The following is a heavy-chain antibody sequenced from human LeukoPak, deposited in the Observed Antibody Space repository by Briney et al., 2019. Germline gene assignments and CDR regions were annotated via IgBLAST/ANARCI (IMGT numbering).Heavy chain of an antibody. CDR3: ARDRTRYSYGPYDAFDI. CDR2: IIPIFGTA. D-gene: IGHD5-18*01. CDR1: GGTFSSYA. J-gene: IGHJ3*02. Sequence: SVKVSCKASGGTFSSYAISWVRQAPGQGLEWMEGIIPIFGTANYAQKFQGRVTITADESTSTAYMELSSLRSEDTAVYYCARDRTRYSYGPYDAFDIWGQGTMVTVSS. V-gene: IGHV1-69*01.